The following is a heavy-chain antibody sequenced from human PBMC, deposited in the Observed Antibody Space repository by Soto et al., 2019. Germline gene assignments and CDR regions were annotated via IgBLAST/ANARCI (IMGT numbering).Heavy chain of an antibody. Sequence: ASETLSLTCAVYGGSFSGYYWSWIRQPPGKGLEWIGEINHSGSTNYNPSLKSRVTISVDTSKNQFSLKLSSVTAADTAVYYCARGSCPHYYYYYVDVWGKGTTVTVAS. J-gene: IGHJ6*03. D-gene: IGHD2-15*01. CDR3: ARGSCPHYYYYYVDV. V-gene: IGHV4-34*01. CDR2: INHSGST. CDR1: GGSFSGYY.